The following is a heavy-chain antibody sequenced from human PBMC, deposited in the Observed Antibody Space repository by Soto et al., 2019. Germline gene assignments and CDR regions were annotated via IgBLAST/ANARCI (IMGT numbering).Heavy chain of an antibody. CDR1: GYTFTGYY. J-gene: IGHJ3*02. CDR3: ARGWLHPGDAFDI. D-gene: IGHD5-12*01. CDR2: INPNSGGT. V-gene: IGHV1-2*04. Sequence: VASVKVSCKASGYTFTGYYMHWVRQAPGQGLEWMGWINPNSGGTNYAQKFQGWVTMTRDTSISTAYMELSRLRSDDTAVYYCARGWLHPGDAFDIWGQGTMVTVSS.